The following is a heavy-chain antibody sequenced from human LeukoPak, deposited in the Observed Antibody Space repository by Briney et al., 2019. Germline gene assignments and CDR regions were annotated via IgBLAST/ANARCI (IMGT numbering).Heavy chain of an antibody. D-gene: IGHD4/OR15-4a*01. V-gene: IGHV3-48*03. Sequence: PGGSLRLSCAASGFTFSDYEMNWVRQAPGKGLEWVLHISTSGSIIHYSDSVKGRFTISRDNSKNTLYLQMNSLRAEDTAVYYCARRAGAYSHPYDYWGQGTLVTVSS. J-gene: IGHJ4*02. CDR3: ARRAGAYSHPYDY. CDR1: GFTFSDYE. CDR2: ISTSGSII.